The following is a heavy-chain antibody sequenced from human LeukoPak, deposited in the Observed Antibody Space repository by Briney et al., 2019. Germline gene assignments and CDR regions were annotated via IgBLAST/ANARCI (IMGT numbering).Heavy chain of an antibody. CDR3: GVYYYGSGTPEGDY. J-gene: IGHJ4*02. Sequence: YYWSWIRQPAGKGLEWIGRIYTSGSTNYNPSLKSRVTMSVDTSKNQFSLKLSSVTAADTAVYYCGVYYYGSGTPEGDYWGQGTLVTVSS. V-gene: IGHV4-4*07. CDR1: YY. CDR2: IYTSGST. D-gene: IGHD3-10*01.